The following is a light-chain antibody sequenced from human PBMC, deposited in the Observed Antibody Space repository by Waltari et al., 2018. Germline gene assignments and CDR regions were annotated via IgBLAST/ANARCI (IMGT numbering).Light chain of an antibody. CDR1: CESSSYA. V-gene: IGLV4-69*01. CDR3: QTWGTGVQWV. J-gene: IGLJ3*02. CDR2: VNYDGTH. Sequence: QPVLPPSPSASASLGASVKLTCPLRCESSSYAAVWHPQQPEKGPRSLMKVNYDGTHTKGDGFPDRFSGSSSGAERYLTLSSLQSDDEADYYCQTWGTGVQWVFGGGSKVTVL.